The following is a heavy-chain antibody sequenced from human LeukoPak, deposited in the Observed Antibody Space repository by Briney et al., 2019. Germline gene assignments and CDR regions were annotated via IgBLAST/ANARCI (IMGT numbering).Heavy chain of an antibody. CDR2: MNPNSGNT. J-gene: IGHJ5*02. CDR1: GYTFTSYD. V-gene: IGHV1-8*01. CDR3: ARGPYCSGGSCPSLSDWFDP. D-gene: IGHD2-15*01. Sequence: ASVKVSCKASGYTFTSYDINWVRQATGQGLEWMGWMNPNSGNTGYAQKFQGRVTMTRNTSISTAYMELSSLRSEDTAVYYCARGPYCSGGSCPSLSDWFDPWGQGTLVTVSS.